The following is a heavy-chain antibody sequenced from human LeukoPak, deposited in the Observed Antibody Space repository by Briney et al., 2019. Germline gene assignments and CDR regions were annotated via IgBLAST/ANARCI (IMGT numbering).Heavy chain of an antibody. CDR1: GYTFTDYY. CDR3: ARAGYSGSYYDRALVP. J-gene: IGHJ5*02. CDR2: IKAHSGGT. V-gene: IGHV1-2*02. Sequence: ASVKVSCKASGYTFTDYYIHWVRQAPGQGLEWMGWIKAHSGGTDYAQKFQGRVTMTRDTSISTAYMELSRLRSDDTAVYYCARAGYSGSYYDRALVPWGQGTLVTVSS. D-gene: IGHD1-26*01.